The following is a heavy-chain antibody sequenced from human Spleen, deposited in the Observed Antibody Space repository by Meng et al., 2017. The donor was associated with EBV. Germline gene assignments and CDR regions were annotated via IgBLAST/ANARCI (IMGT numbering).Heavy chain of an antibody. CDR2: INHSGSA. V-gene: IGHV4-34*01. D-gene: IGHD3-10*01. CDR3: ARGVGDH. J-gene: IGHJ4*02. Sequence: QVQLQQGGAGLLKPSETLSLTCGVYGGSFSDYYWSWIRQSPGKGLEWIGEINHSGSAYYNPSLKSRVTISVDTSKNQFSLNLTSVTAADTAVYYCARGVGDHWGQGVLVTVSS. CDR1: GGSFSDYY.